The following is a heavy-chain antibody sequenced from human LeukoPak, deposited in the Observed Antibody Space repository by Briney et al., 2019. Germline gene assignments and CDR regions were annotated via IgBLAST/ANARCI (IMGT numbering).Heavy chain of an antibody. CDR2: ISGYNGNT. J-gene: IGHJ4*02. CDR1: GYTFTSYG. V-gene: IGHV1-18*01. D-gene: IGHD1-14*01. Sequence: ASVKVSCKASGYTFTSYGINWVRQAPGQGLEWMGWISGYNGNTQYAQKFQGRVTMTRDTSTSTVYMELSSLRSEDTVVYYCARDREPEKNYYFDYWGQGTLVTVSS. CDR3: ARDREPEKNYYFDY.